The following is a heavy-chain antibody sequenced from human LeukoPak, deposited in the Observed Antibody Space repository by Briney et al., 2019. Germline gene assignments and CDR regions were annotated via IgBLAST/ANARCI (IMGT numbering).Heavy chain of an antibody. Sequence: PGGSLRLSCAASGFTSSSYGMHWVRQAPGKGLEWVAVISYDGSNKYYADSVKGRFTISRDNSKNTLYLQMNSLRAEDTAVYYCAKDLSADGAAAAGHFDYWGQGTLVTVSS. CDR3: AKDLSADGAAAAGHFDY. CDR2: ISYDGSNK. CDR1: GFTSSSYG. D-gene: IGHD6-13*01. V-gene: IGHV3-30*18. J-gene: IGHJ4*02.